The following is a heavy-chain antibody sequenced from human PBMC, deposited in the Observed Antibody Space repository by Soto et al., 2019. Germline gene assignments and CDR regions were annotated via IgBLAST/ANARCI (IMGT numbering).Heavy chain of an antibody. CDR1: GFIFNNYG. J-gene: IGHJ4*02. V-gene: IGHV3-30*03. Sequence: QVQLVESGGGVVQPGRSLRLSCAASGFIFNNYGIHWVRQAPGKGLEWVAVISYDGSEKYYADSVKGRFTISRDNLKNTLYLKMNSLRAEDTAVYYCARPTLIRGVLGYWGQGTLVTISS. CDR3: ARPTLIRGVLGY. CDR2: ISYDGSEK. D-gene: IGHD3-10*01.